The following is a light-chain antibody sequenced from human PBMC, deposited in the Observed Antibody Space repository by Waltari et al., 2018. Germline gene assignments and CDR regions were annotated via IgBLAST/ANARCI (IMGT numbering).Light chain of an antibody. V-gene: IGLV2-8*01. Sequence: QPLPGKCPRCLIYDVNNSPSGGSDRFSGSKSGNTASLTVSGLQSDDEATYYCSAFAGNNNFGVFGGGTKLTVL. J-gene: IGLJ3*02. CDR3: SAFAGNNNFGV. CDR2: DVN.